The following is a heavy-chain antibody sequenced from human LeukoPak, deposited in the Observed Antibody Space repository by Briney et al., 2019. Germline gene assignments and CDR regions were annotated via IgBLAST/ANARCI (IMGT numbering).Heavy chain of an antibody. CDR2: ISVSGGST. Sequence: GGSLRRSCAGSGFKVRVYAMTWVRKAPGKGLEWVSSISVSGGSTDFADAVKGRFSISRDTSKNTLFLQMDSLRVADTAVYYCAKRGRRLAGGTAFLEYWGQGMLASVSS. V-gene: IGHV3-23*01. D-gene: IGHD1-26*01. CDR3: AKRGRRLAGGTAFLEY. J-gene: IGHJ4*02. CDR1: GFKVRVYA.